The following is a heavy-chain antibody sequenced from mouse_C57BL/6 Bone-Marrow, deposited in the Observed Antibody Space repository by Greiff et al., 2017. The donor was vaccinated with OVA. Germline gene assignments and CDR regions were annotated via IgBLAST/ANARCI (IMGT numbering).Heavy chain of an antibody. J-gene: IGHJ4*01. D-gene: IGHD1-1*01. V-gene: IGHV3-6*01. CDR3: ARAHYYGSSYEGAMDY. Sequence: EVQLVESGPGLVKPSQSLSLTCSVTGYSITSGYYWNWIRQFPGNKLEWMGYISYDGSNNYNPSLKNRISITRDTSKNQFFLKLNSVTTEDTATDYCARAHYYGSSYEGAMDYWGQGTSVTVSS. CDR1: GYSITSGYY. CDR2: ISYDGSN.